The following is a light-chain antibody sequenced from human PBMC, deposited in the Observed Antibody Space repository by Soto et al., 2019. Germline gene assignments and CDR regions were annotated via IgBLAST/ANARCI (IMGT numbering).Light chain of an antibody. CDR2: SNY. V-gene: IGLV1-44*01. CDR1: SSNIGSNT. J-gene: IGLJ2*01. CDR3: AAWDDSLNGVL. Sequence: QSVLTQPPSASGTPGQRVTIXCSGSSSNIGSNTVNWYQQLPGTAPKLLIYSNYQRPSGVPDRFSGSKSGTSASLAISGLQSEDEADYYCAAWDDSLNGVLFGGGTKLTVL.